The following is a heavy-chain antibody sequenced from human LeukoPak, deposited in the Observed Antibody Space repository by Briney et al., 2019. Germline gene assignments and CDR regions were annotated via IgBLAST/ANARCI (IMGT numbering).Heavy chain of an antibody. CDR2: IYPGDSDT. J-gene: IGHJ4*02. CDR3: ARTYCSGGSCYFSDY. D-gene: IGHD2-15*01. V-gene: IGHV5-51*01. CDR1: GYSFTSYW. Sequence: PGESLKISCKGSGYSFTSYWIGWVRQMPGKGLWWMGIIYPGDSDTRYSPSFQGQVTISADKSISTAYLQWSSLKASDTAMYYCARTYCSGGSCYFSDYWGQGTLVTVSS.